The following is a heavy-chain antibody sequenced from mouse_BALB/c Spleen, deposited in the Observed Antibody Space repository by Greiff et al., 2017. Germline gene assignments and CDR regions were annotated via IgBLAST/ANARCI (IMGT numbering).Heavy chain of an antibody. Sequence: ESGPGLVKPSQSLSLTCTVTGYSITSDYAWNWIRQFPGNKLEWMGYISYSGSTSYNPSLKSRISITRDTSKNQFFLQLNSVTTEDTATYYCARGYGNYGDYAMDYWGQGTSVTVSS. CDR1: GYSITSDYA. J-gene: IGHJ4*01. CDR2: ISYSGST. CDR3: ARGYGNYGDYAMDY. V-gene: IGHV3-2*02. D-gene: IGHD2-10*02.